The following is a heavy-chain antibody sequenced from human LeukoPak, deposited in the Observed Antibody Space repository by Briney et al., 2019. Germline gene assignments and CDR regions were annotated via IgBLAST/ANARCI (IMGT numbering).Heavy chain of an antibody. J-gene: IGHJ5*02. CDR3: AKFHSSGYSRWFDP. V-gene: IGHV5-51*01. Sequence: GESTEISCKGSGYSFTTNWIGWVRQMPGKGLEWMGIIYPGDSDTRYSPSLQGQVTISADKSISTAYLQWSSLKASDTAMYYCAKFHSSGYSRWFDPWGQGNLVTLSS. CDR1: GYSFTTNW. D-gene: IGHD3-22*01. CDR2: IYPGDSDT.